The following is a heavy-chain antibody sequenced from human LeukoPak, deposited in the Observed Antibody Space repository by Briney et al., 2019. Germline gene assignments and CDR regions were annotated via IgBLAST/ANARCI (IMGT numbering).Heavy chain of an antibody. Sequence: GGSLRLSCAASGFTFSSYAMSWVRQAPGKGLEWVAVIWYDGSNKYYADSVKGRFTISRDNSKNTLYLQMNSLRAEDTAVYYCARDEYDSSGYDGGGPYFDYWGQGTLVTVSS. V-gene: IGHV3-33*08. CDR1: GFTFSSYA. CDR2: IWYDGSNK. D-gene: IGHD3-22*01. CDR3: ARDEYDSSGYDGGGPYFDY. J-gene: IGHJ4*02.